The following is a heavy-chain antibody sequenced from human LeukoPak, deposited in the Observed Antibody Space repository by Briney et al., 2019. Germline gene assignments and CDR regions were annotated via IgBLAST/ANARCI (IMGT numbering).Heavy chain of an antibody. D-gene: IGHD5-18*01. V-gene: IGHV3-30*03. J-gene: IGHJ4*02. CDR2: ISNDGKIK. CDR1: GFTFSTFG. Sequence: GGSLRLASAGSGFTFSTFGMHWDCQAPGKGLEWVAVISNDGKIKYYSDSVTGRFTVSRDNSKNTVYLQMNSLRAEDTAVYYCAREWSGYSFDYWGQGALVAVSS. CDR3: AREWSGYSFDY.